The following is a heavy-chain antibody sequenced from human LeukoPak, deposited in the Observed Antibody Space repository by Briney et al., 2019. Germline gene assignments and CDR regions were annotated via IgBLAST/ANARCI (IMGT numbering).Heavy chain of an antibody. J-gene: IGHJ4*02. CDR3: ARYPSDQYYFDY. CDR1: GFTVSSNY. V-gene: IGHV3-53*01. Sequence: GGSLRLSCAASGFTVSSNYMSWVRQAPGKGLECVSVIYSGGSTYYADSVKGRFTISRDNSKNTLYLQMNSLRAEDTAVYYCARYPSDQYYFDYWGQGSLVTVSS. CDR2: IYSGGST.